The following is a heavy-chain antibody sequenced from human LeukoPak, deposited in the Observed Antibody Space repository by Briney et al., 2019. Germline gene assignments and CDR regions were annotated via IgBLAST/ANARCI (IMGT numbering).Heavy chain of an antibody. Sequence: PSETLSLTCTVSGGSISSGGYYWSWIRQHPGKGLEWIGYIYYSGSTYYNPSLKSRVTISVDTSKNQFSLKLSSVTAADTAVYYCARGKTGPGPRLYNWFDPWGQGTLVTVSS. V-gene: IGHV4-31*03. CDR2: IYYSGST. D-gene: IGHD3-16*01. CDR1: GGSISSGGYY. CDR3: ARGKTGPGPRLYNWFDP. J-gene: IGHJ5*02.